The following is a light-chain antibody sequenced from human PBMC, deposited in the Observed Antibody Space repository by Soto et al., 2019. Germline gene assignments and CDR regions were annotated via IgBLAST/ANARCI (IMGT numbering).Light chain of an antibody. CDR1: QGISSY. Sequence: DIQLTQSPSFLSASVGDRVTITCRARQGISSYLAWYQQKPGKAPKLLIYAASTLQSGVPSRFSGSGSGTEFTLTSSSLQPEDFATYYCQQLNSYPLTFGGGTKVEIK. CDR2: AAS. J-gene: IGKJ4*01. V-gene: IGKV1-9*01. CDR3: QQLNSYPLT.